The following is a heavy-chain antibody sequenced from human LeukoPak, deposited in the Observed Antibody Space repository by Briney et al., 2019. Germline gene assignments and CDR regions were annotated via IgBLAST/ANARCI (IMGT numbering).Heavy chain of an antibody. CDR3: TTELLWFGELF. J-gene: IGHJ4*02. V-gene: IGHV3-15*01. D-gene: IGHD3-10*01. CDR1: GFTFSSYG. Sequence: GGSLRLSCAASGFTFSSYGMSWVRQAPGKGLEWVGRIKSKTDGGTTDYAAPVKGRFTISRDDPKNTLYLQMNSLKTEDTAVYYCTTELLWFGELFWGQGTLVTVSS. CDR2: IKSKTDGGTT.